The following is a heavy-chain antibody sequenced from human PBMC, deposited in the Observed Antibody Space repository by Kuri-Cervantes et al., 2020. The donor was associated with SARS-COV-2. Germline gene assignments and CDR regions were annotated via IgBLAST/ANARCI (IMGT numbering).Heavy chain of an antibody. D-gene: IGHD4-11*01. CDR2: ISSSSSYT. J-gene: IGHJ6*03. V-gene: IGHV3-11*06. Sequence: GESLKISCAASGFTFSDYYMSWIRQAPGKGLEWVSYISSSSSYTNYADSVKGRFTISRDNAKNSLYLQMNSLRAEDTAVYYCARDMTTVNYYYYYYYMDVWGKGTTVTVSS. CDR1: GFTFSDYY. CDR3: ARDMTTVNYYYYYYYMDV.